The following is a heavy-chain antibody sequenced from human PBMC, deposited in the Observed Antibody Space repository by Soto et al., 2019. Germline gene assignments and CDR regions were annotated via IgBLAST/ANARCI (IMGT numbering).Heavy chain of an antibody. V-gene: IGHV3-33*01. CDR1: GFTFSSYG. J-gene: IGHJ6*02. Sequence: QVQLVESGGGVVQPGRSLRLSCAASGFTFSSYGMHWVRQAPGKGLEWVAVIWYDGSNKYYADSVKGRFTISRDNSKNTLYLQMNSLRAEDTAVYYCERDYTHYYYGMDVWGQGTTVTVSS. CDR2: IWYDGSNK. D-gene: IGHD4-4*01. CDR3: ERDYTHYYYGMDV.